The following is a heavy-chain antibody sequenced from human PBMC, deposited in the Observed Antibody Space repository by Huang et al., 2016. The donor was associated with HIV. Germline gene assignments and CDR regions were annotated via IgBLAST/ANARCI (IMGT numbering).Heavy chain of an antibody. D-gene: IGHD6-19*01. J-gene: IGHJ5*02. CDR2: ISYDGRNK. V-gene: IGHV3-30*04. CDR1: GFTFTNSA. Sequence: QVQLVESGGGLVQPGRSLRLSCAASGFTFTNSALHWVRQATGRGLECGACISYDGRNKFYADSVKGRFTISRDNSKSTLYLLMNSLRVDDTALYYCARSAVPGDGDWFDPWGQGTLVTVSS. CDR3: ARSAVPGDGDWFDP.